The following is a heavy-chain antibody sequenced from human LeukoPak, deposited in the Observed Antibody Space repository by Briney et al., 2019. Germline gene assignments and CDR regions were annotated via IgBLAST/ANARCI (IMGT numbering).Heavy chain of an antibody. CDR3: ARGGSGSYLYYFDY. CDR1: GYTFTGFY. J-gene: IGHJ4*02. Sequence: ASVKVSCKASGYTFTGFYMHWVRLAPGQGLEWMGWINPNSGGTNYAQKFQGRVTMTRDTSISTAYMELSRLRSDDTAVYYCARGGSGSYLYYFDYWGQGTLVTVSS. CDR2: INPNSGGT. D-gene: IGHD3-10*01. V-gene: IGHV1-2*02.